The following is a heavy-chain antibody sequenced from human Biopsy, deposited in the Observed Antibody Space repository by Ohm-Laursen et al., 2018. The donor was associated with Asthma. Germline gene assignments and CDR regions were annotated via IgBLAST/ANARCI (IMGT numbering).Heavy chain of an antibody. D-gene: IGHD4-17*01. J-gene: IGHJ4*02. CDR3: ASDFPKDYVRYNFQF. V-gene: IGHV1-24*01. Sequence: GASVKVSCNISGYSLTDLSMHWVRQAPGQGLEWMGGHDHEVGGTVNARRFQGRVTMTEDTSTDTAYMELSSLSSDDTAVYYCASDFPKDYVRYNFQFWGQGTLVTVSS. CDR2: HDHEVGGT. CDR1: GYSLTDLS.